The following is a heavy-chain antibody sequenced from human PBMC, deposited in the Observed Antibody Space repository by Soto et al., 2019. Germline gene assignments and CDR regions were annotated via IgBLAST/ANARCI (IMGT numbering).Heavy chain of an antibody. CDR2: ISSSSSYI. CDR1: GFTFSSYS. J-gene: IGHJ6*02. V-gene: IGHV3-21*01. CDR3: ARDLRAEGYYDISTGYYNYYYGMDV. Sequence: GGSLRLSCAASGFTFSSYSMNWVRQAPGKGLEWVSSISSSSSYIYYADSVKGRFTISRDNAKNSLYLQMNSLRAEDTAVYYCARDLRAEGYYDISTGYYNYYYGMDVWGQGTTVTVSS. D-gene: IGHD3-9*01.